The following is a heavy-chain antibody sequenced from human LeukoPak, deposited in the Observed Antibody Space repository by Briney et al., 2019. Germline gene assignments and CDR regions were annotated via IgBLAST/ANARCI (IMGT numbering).Heavy chain of an antibody. CDR3: AREETYYDFWSGCWFDP. CDR2: INPSGGST. CDR1: GYTFIGYY. V-gene: IGHV1-46*01. D-gene: IGHD3-3*01. Sequence: GASVKVSCKASGYTFIGYYMHWVRQAPGQGLEWMGIINPSGGSTSYAQKFQGRVTMTRDMSTSTVYMELSSLRSEDTAVYYCAREETYYDFWSGCWFDPWGQGTLVTVSS. J-gene: IGHJ5*02.